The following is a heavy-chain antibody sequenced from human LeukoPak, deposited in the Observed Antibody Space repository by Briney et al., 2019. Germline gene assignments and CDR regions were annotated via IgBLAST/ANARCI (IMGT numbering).Heavy chain of an antibody. CDR2: MYNRGST. CDR1: GDSISNYY. CDR3: ARAEKAVTGTLEY. Sequence: PSETLSLTCTVSGDSISNYYWSWIRQSPGKKLEWIGYMYNRGSTIYNPSLKNRVTISTDTSKNQFSLRLTSVTAADTAVYYCARAEKAVTGTLEYWGQGTLVTVSS. D-gene: IGHD6-19*01. J-gene: IGHJ4*02. V-gene: IGHV4-59*01.